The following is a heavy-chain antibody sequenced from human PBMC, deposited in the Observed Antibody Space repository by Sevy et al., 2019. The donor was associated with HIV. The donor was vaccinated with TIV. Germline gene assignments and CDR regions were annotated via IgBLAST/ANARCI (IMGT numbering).Heavy chain of an antibody. D-gene: IGHD3-16*01. CDR3: ARDWGTPPTAILYYFDF. Sequence: GGSLRLSCAASTFTFGHYAMHWVRQAPGKGPQWVAGISYEGSNEYYTDSVKGRFTISRDNSKNTLNLEMNNLRVEDTALYYCARDWGTPPTAILYYFDFWGQGIPVTVSS. V-gene: IGHV3-30*04. CDR1: TFTFGHYA. CDR2: ISYEGSNE. J-gene: IGHJ4*02.